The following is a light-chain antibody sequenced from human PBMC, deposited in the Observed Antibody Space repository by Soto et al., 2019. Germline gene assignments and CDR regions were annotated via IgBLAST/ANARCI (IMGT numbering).Light chain of an antibody. V-gene: IGKV3-15*01. Sequence: EIVMTQSPATLSVSPGERATLSCRASQSVSSNLAWYQQKPGQAPRLLIYGASTRATGIPARFSGSGSGTEFTLTISRLQSEDFAVYYCQPYNNWPRTFGQGTKVEI. J-gene: IGKJ1*01. CDR2: GAS. CDR3: QPYNNWPRT. CDR1: QSVSSN.